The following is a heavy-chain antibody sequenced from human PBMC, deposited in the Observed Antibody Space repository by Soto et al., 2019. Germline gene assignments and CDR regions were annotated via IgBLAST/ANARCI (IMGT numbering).Heavy chain of an antibody. J-gene: IGHJ6*02. CDR1: GFTFSSYA. CDR3: ANVAAAGYYYYGMDV. Sequence: GESLKISCAASGFTFSSYAMSWVRQAPGKGLEWVSAISGSGGSTYYADSVKGRFTISRDNSKNTLYLQMNSLRAEDTAVYYCANVAAAGYYYYGMDVWGQGTTVTVSS. CDR2: ISGSGGST. V-gene: IGHV3-23*01. D-gene: IGHD6-13*01.